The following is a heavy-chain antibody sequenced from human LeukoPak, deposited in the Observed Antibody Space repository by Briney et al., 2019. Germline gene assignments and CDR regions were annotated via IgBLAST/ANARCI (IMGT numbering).Heavy chain of an antibody. V-gene: IGHV4-4*02. J-gene: IGHJ4*02. CDR1: GGSISSSNW. Sequence: SGTLSLTCAVSGGSISSSNWWSWVRQPPGKGLEWIGEIYHSGSTNYNPSLKSRVTISVDTSKNQFSLKLSSVTAADTAVYYCARYGYCSGGSCLYFNYWGQGTLVTVSS. CDR3: ARYGYCSGGSCLYFNY. D-gene: IGHD2-15*01. CDR2: IYHSGST.